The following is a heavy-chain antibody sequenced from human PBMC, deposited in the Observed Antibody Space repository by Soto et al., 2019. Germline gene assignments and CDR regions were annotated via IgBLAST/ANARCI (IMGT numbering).Heavy chain of an antibody. CDR2: ISYDGSNK. Sequence: QVQLVESGGGVVQPGRSLRLSCAASGFTFSNYAIHWVRQAPGKGLEWVAVISYDGSNKYYADSVKGRFTISRDNSKNTLYMQMNSLKTEDTAVYYCARTGSHSGYSYAPADHWGQGTLVTVYS. J-gene: IGHJ4*02. V-gene: IGHV3-30-3*01. D-gene: IGHD5-18*01. CDR1: GFTFSNYA. CDR3: ARTGSHSGYSYAPADH.